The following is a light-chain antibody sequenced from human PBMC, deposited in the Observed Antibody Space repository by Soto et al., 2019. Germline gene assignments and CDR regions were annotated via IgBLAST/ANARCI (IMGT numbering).Light chain of an antibody. Sequence: EIVLTPSPGTLYLSPGERATLSCRASQSVSSSYFAWYQQKPGQAPRLLIYGASSRATGIPDRFSGSGSGTDFTLTISRLEPEDFAVYYCQQYGSSPHTFGGGTKVEIK. CDR3: QQYGSSPHT. J-gene: IGKJ4*01. CDR2: GAS. CDR1: QSVSSSY. V-gene: IGKV3-20*01.